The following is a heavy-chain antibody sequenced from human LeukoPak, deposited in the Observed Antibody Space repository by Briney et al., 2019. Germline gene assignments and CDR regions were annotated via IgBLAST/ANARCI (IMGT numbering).Heavy chain of an antibody. Sequence: SSVKLSCKASAGTFSSYAISWVRQAPGQGLGWMGGIIPIFGTANYAQKFPSTVTITTDESTRTPYTELTSLRSEDTAVYYCARNWAHDYGDYYVYWGQGTLVTVSS. V-gene: IGHV1-69*05. CDR2: IIPIFGTA. CDR1: AGTFSSYA. CDR3: ARNWAHDYGDYYVY. J-gene: IGHJ4*02. D-gene: IGHD4-17*01.